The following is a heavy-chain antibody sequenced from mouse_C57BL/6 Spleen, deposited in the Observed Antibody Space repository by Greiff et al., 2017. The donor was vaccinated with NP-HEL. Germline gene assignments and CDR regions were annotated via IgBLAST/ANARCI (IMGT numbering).Heavy chain of an antibody. J-gene: IGHJ3*01. CDR2: IDPNSGGT. D-gene: IGHD4-1*01. Sequence: VQLQQPGAELVKPGASVKLSCKASGYTFTSYWMHWVKQRPGRGLAWLGRIDPNSGGTKYNEKFKSKATLTVDKPSSTAYMQLSSLTSEDSAVYYCARVEQGRGFADWGQGTLVTVSA. V-gene: IGHV1-72*01. CDR3: ARVEQGRGFAD. CDR1: GYTFTSYW.